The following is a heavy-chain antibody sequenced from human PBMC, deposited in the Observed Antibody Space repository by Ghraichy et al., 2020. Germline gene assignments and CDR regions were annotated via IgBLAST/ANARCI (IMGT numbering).Heavy chain of an antibody. CDR3: AKAGYYDSSSYFDS. V-gene: IGHV1-18*01. D-gene: IGHD3-22*01. CDR2: ISAQNGKT. Sequence: ASVKVSCKTSGSIFSSPVITWVRQARGRGLEWMGWISAQNGKTNYAQNLQGRVVMTTDTSTNTAYMELRSLRSDDTAVYYCAKAGYYDSSSYFDSWGQGTLVTVSS. CDR1: GSIFSSPV. J-gene: IGHJ4*02.